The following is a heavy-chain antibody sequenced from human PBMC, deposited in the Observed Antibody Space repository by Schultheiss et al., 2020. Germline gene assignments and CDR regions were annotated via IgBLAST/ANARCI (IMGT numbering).Heavy chain of an antibody. V-gene: IGHV3-23*01. D-gene: IGHD5-18*01. CDR2: ISGSGGST. CDR1: GFTFNTAW. Sequence: GGSLRLSCATSGFTFNTAWMNWVRQAPGKGLEWVSAISGSGGSTYYADSVKGRFTISRDNSKNTLYLKMNSLRAEDTAVYYCARGMVKDYWGQGTLVTVSS. CDR3: ARGMVKDY. J-gene: IGHJ4*02.